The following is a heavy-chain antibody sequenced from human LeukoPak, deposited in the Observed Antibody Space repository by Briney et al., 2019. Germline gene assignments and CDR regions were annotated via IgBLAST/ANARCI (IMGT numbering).Heavy chain of an antibody. D-gene: IGHD6-13*01. CDR1: GFTFSSYS. V-gene: IGHV3-21*04. J-gene: IGHJ4*02. CDR2: INSRSSYV. CDR3: AKTSMQQLDYFDY. Sequence: PGGSLRLSCAASGFTFSSYSMNWVRQAPGKGLEWVSSINSRSSYVYYADSVKGRFTISRDNAKNSLYLQMNSLRAEDTAVYYCAKTSMQQLDYFDYWGQGTLVTVSS.